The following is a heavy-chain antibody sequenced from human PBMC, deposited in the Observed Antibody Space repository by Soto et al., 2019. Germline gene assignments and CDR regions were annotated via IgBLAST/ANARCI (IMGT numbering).Heavy chain of an antibody. CDR1: GFTFSSYA. Sequence: EVQLLESGGGLVQPGGSLRLSCAASGFTFSSYAMSWVRQAPGKGLERVSAISGSGGSTYYADSVKGRFTISRDNSKNTLYLQMNSLRAEDTAVYYCAKLPDYDFWSGYYSVYFDYWGQGTLVTVSS. CDR3: AKLPDYDFWSGYYSVYFDY. J-gene: IGHJ4*02. V-gene: IGHV3-23*01. CDR2: ISGSGGST. D-gene: IGHD3-3*01.